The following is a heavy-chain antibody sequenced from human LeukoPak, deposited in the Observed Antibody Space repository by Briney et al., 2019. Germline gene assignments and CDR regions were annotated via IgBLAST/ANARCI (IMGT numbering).Heavy chain of an antibody. CDR1: GFTFNDYS. CDR3: ARESDFWSGNYYFDN. D-gene: IGHD3-3*01. V-gene: IGHV3-48*04. Sequence: GGSLRLSCAASGFTFNDYSMNWVRQAPGRGPEWVSYISSLGSTIYYADSVRGRFTISRDNAMNSLHLQMNSLRADDTAIYYCARESDFWSGNYYFDNWGPGTQVTVSS. J-gene: IGHJ4*02. CDR2: ISSLGSTI.